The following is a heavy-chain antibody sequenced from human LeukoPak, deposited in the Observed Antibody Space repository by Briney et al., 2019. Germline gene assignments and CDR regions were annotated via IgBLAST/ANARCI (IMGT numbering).Heavy chain of an antibody. CDR1: GLTLSTYL. D-gene: IGHD3-16*01. J-gene: IGHJ4*02. V-gene: IGHV3-7*01. Sequence: GGSLTLSCVASGLTLSTYLISCVRQAPGKGREWVASIQTDVSEKHDVDSARGRFTISRDNDENSRYLLLNILRVEDTAECLCATTLGGGLVQYWGQGALVSVSS. CDR2: IQTDVSEK. CDR3: ATTLGGGLVQY.